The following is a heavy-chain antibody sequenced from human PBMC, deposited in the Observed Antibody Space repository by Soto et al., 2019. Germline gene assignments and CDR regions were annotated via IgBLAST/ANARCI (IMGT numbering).Heavy chain of an antibody. V-gene: IGHV4-30-2*01. CDR3: ARDRLIRGYYYYGMDV. D-gene: IGHD3-10*01. CDR1: GGSISSGGYS. J-gene: IGHJ6*02. CDR2: IYHSGST. Sequence: SETLALTCAVSGGSISSGGYSWRWIQQPPGKGLEWIGYIYHSGSTYYNPSLKSRVTISVDRSKNQFSLKLSSVTAADTAVYYCARDRLIRGYYYYGMDVWGQGTTVTVSS.